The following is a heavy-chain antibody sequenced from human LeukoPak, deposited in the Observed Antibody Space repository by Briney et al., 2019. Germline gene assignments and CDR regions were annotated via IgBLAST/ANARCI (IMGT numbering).Heavy chain of an antibody. CDR3: ARDRPGYWGFDY. CDR1: GYTFTSYG. CDR2: ISAYNGNT. Sequence: ASVTVSCTASGYTFTSYGISWVRQAPGQGLEGMGWISAYNGNTNYAQKLQGRVTMTTDTSTSTAYMELRSLRSDDTAVYYCARDRPGYWGFDYWGQGTLVTVSS. V-gene: IGHV1-18*01. D-gene: IGHD2-2*03. J-gene: IGHJ4*02.